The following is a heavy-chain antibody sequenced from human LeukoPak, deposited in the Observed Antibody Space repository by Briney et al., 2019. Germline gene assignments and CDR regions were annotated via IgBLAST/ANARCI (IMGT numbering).Heavy chain of an antibody. CDR3: ARADVDTAMVYFDY. CDR2: IYYSGST. CDR1: GGSISSYY. D-gene: IGHD5-18*01. Sequence: SETLSLTCTVSGGSISSYYWSWIRQPPGKGLEWVGYIYYSGSTNYNPSLKSRVTISVDTSKNQFSLKLSSVNAADTAVYYCARADVDTAMVYFDYWGQGTLVTVSS. V-gene: IGHV4-59*01. J-gene: IGHJ4*02.